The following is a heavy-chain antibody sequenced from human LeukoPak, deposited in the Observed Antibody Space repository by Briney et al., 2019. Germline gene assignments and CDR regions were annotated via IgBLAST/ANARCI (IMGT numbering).Heavy chain of an antibody. D-gene: IGHD3-22*01. CDR3: AREGGFHYDSSGDAFDI. J-gene: IGHJ3*02. V-gene: IGHV3-21*01. CDR1: GFTFSRFT. CDR2: ISSNGAYI. Sequence: GGSLRLPCAASGFTFSRFTMNWVRQAPGKGLEWVSSISSNGAYIYYADSLRGRLTISRDNAKNSLYLQVNRLGAEDTAVYYCAREGGFHYDSSGDAFDIWGQGTMVTVSS.